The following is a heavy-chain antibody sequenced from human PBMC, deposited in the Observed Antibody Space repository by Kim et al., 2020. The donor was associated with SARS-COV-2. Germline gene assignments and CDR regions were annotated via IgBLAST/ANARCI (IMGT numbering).Heavy chain of an antibody. D-gene: IGHD3-22*01. V-gene: IGHV3-23*03. J-gene: IGHJ5*02. Sequence: VKGRFTISRDNSKNTLYLQMNSLRAEDTAVYYCAKLSYYDSSGLGEGFDPWGQGTLVTVSS. CDR3: AKLSYYDSSGLGEGFDP.